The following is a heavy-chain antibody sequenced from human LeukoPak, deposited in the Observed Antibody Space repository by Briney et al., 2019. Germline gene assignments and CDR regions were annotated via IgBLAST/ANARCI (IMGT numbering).Heavy chain of an antibody. J-gene: IGHJ4*02. V-gene: IGHV3-21*01. CDR3: ARDIYGSGSYYAY. CDR2: ISSSSSYI. Sequence: GGSLRLSCAASGFTFSSYSMNWVRQTPGKGLEWVSSISSSSSYIYYADSVKGRFTISRDNAKNSLYLQMNSLRAEDTAVYYCARDIYGSGSYYAYWGQGTLVTVSS. CDR1: GFTFSSYS. D-gene: IGHD3-10*01.